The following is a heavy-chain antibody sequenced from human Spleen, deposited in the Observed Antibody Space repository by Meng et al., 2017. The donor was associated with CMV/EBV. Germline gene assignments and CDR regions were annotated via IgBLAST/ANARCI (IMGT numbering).Heavy chain of an antibody. CDR2: IRSKAYGGTT. V-gene: IGHV3-49*04. D-gene: IGHD3-10*01. CDR1: GFTFGDYG. J-gene: IGHJ4*02. Sequence: GGSLRLSCTASGFTFGDYGMSWVRQAPGKGLEWVGFIRSKAYGGTTEYAASVKGRFSISRDDSKSIAYLQMNSLKTEDTAVYYCTRFSTSYGSDYWGQGTLVTVSS. CDR3: TRFSTSYGSDY.